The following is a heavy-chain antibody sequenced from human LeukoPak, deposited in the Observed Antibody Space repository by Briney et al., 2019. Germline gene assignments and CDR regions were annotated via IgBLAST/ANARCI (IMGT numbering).Heavy chain of an antibody. CDR2: ISSSSSYI. V-gene: IGHV3-21*01. Sequence: PGGSLRLSCAASGFTFSSYSMNWVRQAPGKGLEWVSSISSSSSYIYYADSVKGRFTISRDNAKNSLYLQMNSLRAEDTAVYYCARSGEGDGYNYGRTTDAFDIWGQGTMVTVSS. CDR1: GFTFSSYS. D-gene: IGHD5-24*01. CDR3: ARSGEGDGYNYGRTTDAFDI. J-gene: IGHJ3*02.